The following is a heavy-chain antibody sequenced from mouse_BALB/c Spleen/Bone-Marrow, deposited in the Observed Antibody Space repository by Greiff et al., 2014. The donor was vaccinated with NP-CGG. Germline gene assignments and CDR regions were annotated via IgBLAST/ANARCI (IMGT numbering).Heavy chain of an antibody. J-gene: IGHJ2*01. CDR3: TSDYDDY. D-gene: IGHD2-4*01. CDR2: IYPGNSDT. V-gene: IGHV1-5*01. CDR1: GYTFTSYW. Sequence: VQLQQSGTVLARPGASVKMSCKASGYTFTSYWMHXVXXXXXQDLEWIGAIYPGNSDTSYNQKFKGKAKLTAVTSTSTAYMELSSLTNEDSAVYYCTSDYDDYWGQGTTLTVSS.